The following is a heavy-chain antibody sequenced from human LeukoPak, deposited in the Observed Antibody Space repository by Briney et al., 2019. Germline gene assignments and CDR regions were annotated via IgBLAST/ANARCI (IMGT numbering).Heavy chain of an antibody. CDR1: GGSISSYY. CDR3: ARVHSSSWGLHY. CDR2: IYYSGST. V-gene: IGHV4-59*12. J-gene: IGHJ4*02. D-gene: IGHD6-13*01. Sequence: SETLSLTCTVSGGSISSYYWSWIRQPPGKGLEWIGYIYYSGSTNYNPSLKSRVTISVDTSKNQFSLKLSSVTAADTAVYYCARVHSSSWGLHYWGQGTLVTVSS.